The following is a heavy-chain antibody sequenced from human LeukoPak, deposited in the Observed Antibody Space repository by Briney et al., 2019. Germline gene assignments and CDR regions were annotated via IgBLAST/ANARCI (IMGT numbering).Heavy chain of an antibody. D-gene: IGHD4-17*01. CDR2: IYYTGST. J-gene: IGHJ3*02. CDR1: GGSISSSSYY. Sequence: SETLSLTCTVSGGSISSSSYYWGCIRQPPGKGLEWIGSIYYTGSTSYNPSLKSRVTISVDTSKNQFSLKLSSVTAADTAMYYCATKIYGDYLLHAFDIWGQGTMVTVSS. V-gene: IGHV4-39*01. CDR3: ATKIYGDYLLHAFDI.